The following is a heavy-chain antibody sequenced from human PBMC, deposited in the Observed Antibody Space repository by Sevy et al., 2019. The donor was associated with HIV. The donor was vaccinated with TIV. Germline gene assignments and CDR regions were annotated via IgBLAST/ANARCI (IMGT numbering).Heavy chain of an antibody. CDR2: IIPIFGTA. CDR3: ASVRSSSWPRPPYSWFDP. D-gene: IGHD6-13*01. Sequence: ASVKVSCKASGGTFSSYAISWVRQAPGQGLEWMGGIIPIFGTANYAQKFQGRVTITADKSTSTAYMELSSLRSEDTAVYYCASVRSSSWPRPPYSWFDPWGQGTLVTVSS. V-gene: IGHV1-69*06. CDR1: GGTFSSYA. J-gene: IGHJ5*02.